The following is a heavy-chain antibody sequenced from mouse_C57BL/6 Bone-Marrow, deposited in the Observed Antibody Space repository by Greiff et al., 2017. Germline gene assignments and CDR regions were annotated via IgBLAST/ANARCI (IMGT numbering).Heavy chain of an antibody. D-gene: IGHD1-1*02. Sequence: EVQGVEPGGGLVKPGGSLKLSCAASGFTFSSYTMSWVSQTPEKRLEWVATISGGSGNTYYPDSVKGRFTISIDNSKNTLYLQMSSLRSEDTALYNCARRHGLYAMDYWGQGTSGTVSS. CDR3: ARRHGLYAMDY. J-gene: IGHJ4*01. V-gene: IGHV5-9*01. CDR1: GFTFSSYT. CDR2: ISGGSGNT.